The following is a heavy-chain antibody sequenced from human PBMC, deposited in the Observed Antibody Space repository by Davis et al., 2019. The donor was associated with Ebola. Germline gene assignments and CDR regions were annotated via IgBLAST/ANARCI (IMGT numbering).Heavy chain of an antibody. D-gene: IGHD6-19*01. J-gene: IGHJ4*02. CDR2: IWYDGSNK. CDR1: GFTFSSYG. CDR3: AKCGSVWHYFDY. Sequence: PGGSLRLSCAASGFTFSSYGMHWVRQAPGKGLEWVAVIWYDGSNKYYADSVKGRFTISRDNSKNTLYLQMNSLRAEDTAVYYCAKCGSVWHYFDYWGQGTLVTVSS. V-gene: IGHV3-33*06.